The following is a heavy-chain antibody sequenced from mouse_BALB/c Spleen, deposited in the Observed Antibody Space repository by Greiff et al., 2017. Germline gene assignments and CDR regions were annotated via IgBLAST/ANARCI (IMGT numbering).Heavy chain of an antibody. CDR2: IWAGGST. D-gene: IGHD4-1*01. V-gene: IGHV2-9*02. Sequence: VQLQESGPGLVAPSQSLSLTCTVSGFSLTSYGVHWVRQPPGQGLEWLGVIWAGGSTNYNSALMSRLSISKDNAKSHVFVKMNSLQTDDTAMYYCARAGTGTGYFDVWGAGTTVTVSS. J-gene: IGHJ1*01. CDR1: GFSLTSYG. CDR3: ARAGTGTGYFDV.